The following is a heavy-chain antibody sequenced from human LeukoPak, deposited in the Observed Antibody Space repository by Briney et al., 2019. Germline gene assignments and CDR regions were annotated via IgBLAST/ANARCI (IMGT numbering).Heavy chain of an antibody. J-gene: IGHJ4*02. CDR1: GYSISSGYY. CDR2: IYHSGST. D-gene: IGHD1-26*01. Sequence: SETLSLTCNVSGYSISSGYYWAWIRQPPGKGLEWIGSIYHSGSTYYNPSLKSRVTISVDTSKNQFSLKLSSVTAADTAVYYCARSGSYYFHYFDYWGQGTLVTVSS. V-gene: IGHV4-38-2*02. CDR3: ARSGSYYFHYFDY.